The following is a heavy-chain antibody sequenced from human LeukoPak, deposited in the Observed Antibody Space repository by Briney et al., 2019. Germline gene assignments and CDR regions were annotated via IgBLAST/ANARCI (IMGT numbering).Heavy chain of an antibody. CDR2: IYYSGST. J-gene: IGHJ4*02. CDR3: AIRDTAMVPHFDY. D-gene: IGHD5-18*01. CDR1: GGSFSGYY. V-gene: IGHV4-34*01. Sequence: PSETLSLTCVVYGGSFSGYYWSWIRQPPGKGLEWIGSIYYSGSTYYNPSLKSRVTISVDTSKNQFSLKLSSVTAADTAVYYCAIRDTAMVPHFDYWGQGTLVTVSS.